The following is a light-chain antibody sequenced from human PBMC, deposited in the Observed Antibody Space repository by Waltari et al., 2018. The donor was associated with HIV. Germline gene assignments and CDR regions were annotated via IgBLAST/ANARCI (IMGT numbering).Light chain of an antibody. J-gene: IGLJ2*01. V-gene: IGLV2-11*01. CDR2: DVS. Sequence: QSALTQPRSVSGSPGQSVTISCTGPRSDVGGYNYVPWYQQHPGQAPKLMIYDVSKRPSGVPDRFSGSKSGNTASLTISGLQAEDEADYYCCSYAGSYTLFGGGTKLTVL. CDR1: RSDVGGYNY. CDR3: CSYAGSYTL.